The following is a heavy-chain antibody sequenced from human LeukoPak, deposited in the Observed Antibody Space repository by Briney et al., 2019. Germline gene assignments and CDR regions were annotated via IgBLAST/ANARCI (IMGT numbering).Heavy chain of an antibody. CDR2: TSGDGITT. CDR1: GFTFHNYA. Sequence: GGSLRLSCAASGFTFHNYAIHWVRQAPGKGLEWVSLTSGDGITTYFADSVKGRFTISRDNSKNTLYLQMNSLRPDDTAVYYCTGRIDYWGQGTLVTVSS. D-gene: IGHD1-14*01. CDR3: TGRIDY. V-gene: IGHV3-43*02. J-gene: IGHJ4*02.